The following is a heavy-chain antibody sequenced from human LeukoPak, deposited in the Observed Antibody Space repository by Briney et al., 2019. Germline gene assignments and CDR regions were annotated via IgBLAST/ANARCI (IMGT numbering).Heavy chain of an antibody. D-gene: IGHD6-19*01. Sequence: GGSLRLSCAASAFTFDDFAMHWVRPAPGKGLEWVSGISWDSGSIGYADSVKGRFTISRDNAKNSLYLQMNSLRAEDTAVYYCAREKGYSSGWYDGAFDIWGQGTMVTVSS. CDR3: AREKGYSSGWYDGAFDI. V-gene: IGHV3-9*01. CDR2: ISWDSGSI. J-gene: IGHJ3*02. CDR1: AFTFDDFA.